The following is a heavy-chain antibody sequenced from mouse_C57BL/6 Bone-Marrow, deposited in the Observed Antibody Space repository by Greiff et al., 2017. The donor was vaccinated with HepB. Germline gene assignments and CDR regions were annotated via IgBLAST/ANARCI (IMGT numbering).Heavy chain of an antibody. CDR3: ARGGYPIFDY. Sequence: VKLQQPGAELVRPGTSVKLSCKASGYTFTSYWMHWVKQRPGQGLEWIGVIDPSDSYTNYNQKFKGKATLTVDTSSSTAYMQLSSLTSEDSAVYYCARGGYPIFDYWGQGTTLTVSS. V-gene: IGHV1-59*01. CDR2: IDPSDSYT. CDR1: GYTFTSYW. J-gene: IGHJ2*01. D-gene: IGHD3-1*01.